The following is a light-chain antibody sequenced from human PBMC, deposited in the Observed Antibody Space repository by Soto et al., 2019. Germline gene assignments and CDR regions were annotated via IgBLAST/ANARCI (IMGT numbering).Light chain of an antibody. CDR3: SSYAGSDNLV. CDR1: SSDVGGYNY. Sequence: QSALTQPPSASGSPGQSVTISCTGTSSDVGGYNYVSWYQQHPGKAPKLMIYDVSKRPSGVSDRFSGSKSGNTASLTVSGLLAEDEAAYYCSSYAGSDNLVFGGGTKFTVL. V-gene: IGLV2-8*01. J-gene: IGLJ2*01. CDR2: DVS.